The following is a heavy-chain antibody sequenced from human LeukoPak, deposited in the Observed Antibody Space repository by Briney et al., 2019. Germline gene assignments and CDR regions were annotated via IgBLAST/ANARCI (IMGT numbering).Heavy chain of an antibody. Sequence: GGSLRLSCAASGFTFSSYGMHWVRQAPGKGLEWVAFIRYDGSNKYYADSVKGRFTISRDNSKNTLYLQMNSLRAEDTAVYYCAKGQGYGDYVNHYYGMDVWGQGTTVTVSS. CDR2: IRYDGSNK. CDR3: AKGQGYGDYVNHYYGMDV. D-gene: IGHD4-17*01. CDR1: GFTFSSYG. J-gene: IGHJ6*02. V-gene: IGHV3-30*02.